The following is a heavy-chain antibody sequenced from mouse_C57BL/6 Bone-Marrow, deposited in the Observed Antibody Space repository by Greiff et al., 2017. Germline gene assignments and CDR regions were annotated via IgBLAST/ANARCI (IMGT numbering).Heavy chain of an antibody. D-gene: IGHD2-1*01. J-gene: IGHJ2*01. V-gene: IGHV5-9*01. CDR2: ISGGGGNT. CDR1: GFTFSSYT. CDR3: ARLGNPYFDY. Sequence: EVKLQESGRGLVKPGGSLKLSCAASGFTFSSYTMSWVRQTPEKRLEWVATISGGGGNTYYPDSVKGRFTISRDNAKNTLYLQMSSLRSEDTALYYCARLGNPYFDYWGQGTTLTVSS.